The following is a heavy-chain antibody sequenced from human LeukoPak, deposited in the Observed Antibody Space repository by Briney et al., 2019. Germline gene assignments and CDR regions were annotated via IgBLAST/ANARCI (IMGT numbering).Heavy chain of an antibody. Sequence: PGGSLRLSCTASGFSFSNHGIHWGRQAPGKGLEWVTFIGYDGSDKYYSDSVKGRFTISRDNSKNTLYLQMNSMRAEDTAVFHCEKDRGMAAIKDYWGQGTLVTVSS. CDR1: GFSFSNHG. J-gene: IGHJ4*02. V-gene: IGHV3-30*02. CDR2: IGYDGSDK. CDR3: EKDRGMAAIKDY. D-gene: IGHD5-24*01.